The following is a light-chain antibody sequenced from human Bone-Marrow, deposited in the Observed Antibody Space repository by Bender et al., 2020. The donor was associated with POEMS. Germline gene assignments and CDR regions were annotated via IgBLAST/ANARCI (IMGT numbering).Light chain of an antibody. J-gene: IGLJ3*02. V-gene: IGLV1-44*01. CDR1: SSNIGAHA. CDR3: TSYGGSNNLV. Sequence: QSVLTQPPSASGTPGQRVTISCSGGSSNIGAHAVNWYQHLPGTAPKLLIYSSHRRPSEVPDRFSGSRSGTSASLAISELQAEDEADYYCTSYGGSNNLVFGGGTRLTVL. CDR2: SSH.